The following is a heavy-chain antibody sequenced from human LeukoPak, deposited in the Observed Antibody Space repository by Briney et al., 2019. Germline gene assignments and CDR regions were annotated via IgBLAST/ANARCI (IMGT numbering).Heavy chain of an antibody. D-gene: IGHD4-23*01. V-gene: IGHV3-7*01. Sequence: GGSLRLSCAASGFTFSSYWMSWVRQAPGKGLEWVANIKQDGSEKYYVDSVKGRFTISRDNAKNSLYLQMNSLRAEDTAVYYCARDLRGGNFGDAFDIWGQGTMDTVSS. CDR3: ARDLRGGNFGDAFDI. CDR1: GFTFSSYW. J-gene: IGHJ3*02. CDR2: IKQDGSEK.